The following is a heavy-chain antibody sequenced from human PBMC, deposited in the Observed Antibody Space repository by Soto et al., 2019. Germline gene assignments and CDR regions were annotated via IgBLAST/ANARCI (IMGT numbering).Heavy chain of an antibody. Sequence: ASVKVSCKASGYTFTSYDINWVRQATGQGLEWMGWMNPNSGNTGYAQKFQGRVTMTRNTSISTAYMELSSLRSEDTAVYYCARAPPTIFGVVISFEAFDIWGQGTMVTVS. CDR1: GYTFTSYD. J-gene: IGHJ3*02. D-gene: IGHD3-3*01. CDR3: ARAPPTIFGVVISFEAFDI. V-gene: IGHV1-8*01. CDR2: MNPNSGNT.